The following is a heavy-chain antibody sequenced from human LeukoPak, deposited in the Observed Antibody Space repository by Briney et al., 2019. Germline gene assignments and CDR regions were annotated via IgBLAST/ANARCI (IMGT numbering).Heavy chain of an antibody. CDR1: GGSISSYY. J-gene: IGHJ4*02. CDR2: IYYSGST. V-gene: IGHV4-59*08. D-gene: IGHD6-13*01. CDR3: ARQGKYSSSWYIFDY. Sequence: SETLSLTCTVSGGSISSYYWSWIQQPPGKGLEWIGYIYYSGSTNYNPSLKSRVTISVDTSKNQFSLKLSSVTAADTAVYYCARQGKYSSSWYIFDYWGQGTLVTVSS.